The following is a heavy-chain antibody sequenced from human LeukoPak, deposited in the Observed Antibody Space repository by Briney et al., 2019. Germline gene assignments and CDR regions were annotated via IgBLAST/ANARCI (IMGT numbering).Heavy chain of an antibody. D-gene: IGHD2-15*01. Sequence: SETLSLTCAVSGGSFSGYYWSWIRQPPGKGLEWIGEINQSGSTNYNPSLKSRVTISVDTSKNQFSLKLSSVTAADTAVYYCARGGMTPDYWGQGTLVTVSS. CDR1: GGSFSGYY. J-gene: IGHJ4*02. CDR2: INQSGST. CDR3: ARGGMTPDY. V-gene: IGHV4-34*01.